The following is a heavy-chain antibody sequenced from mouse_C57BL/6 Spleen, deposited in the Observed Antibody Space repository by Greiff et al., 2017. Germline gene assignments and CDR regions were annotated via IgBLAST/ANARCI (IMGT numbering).Heavy chain of an antibody. D-gene: IGHD2-12*01. CDR2: INPGSGGT. Sequence: QVQLQQSGAELVRPGTSVKVSCKASGYAFTNYLIEWVKQRPGQGLEWIGVINPGSGGTNYNEKFKGKATLTADKSSSTAYMQLSSLTSEDSAVYYCARRSYDGAVSAYWGQGTLVTVSA. CDR3: ARRSYDGAVSAY. CDR1: GYAFTNYL. V-gene: IGHV1-54*01. J-gene: IGHJ3*01.